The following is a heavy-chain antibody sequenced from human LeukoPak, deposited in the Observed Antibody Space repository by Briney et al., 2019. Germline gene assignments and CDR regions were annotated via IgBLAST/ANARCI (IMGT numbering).Heavy chain of an antibody. CDR1: GYTFTGYY. V-gene: IGHV1-2*04. CDR3: ARGGAAAEPYYYYGMDV. J-gene: IGHJ6*02. CDR2: INPNSGGT. Sequence: ASVKVSSKASGYTFTGYYMHWVRPAPGQGVGWMGWINPNSGGTNYAQKFQGWVTMTRDTSISTAYMELSRLRSDDTAVYYCARGGAAAEPYYYYGMDVWGQGTTVTVSS. D-gene: IGHD6-13*01.